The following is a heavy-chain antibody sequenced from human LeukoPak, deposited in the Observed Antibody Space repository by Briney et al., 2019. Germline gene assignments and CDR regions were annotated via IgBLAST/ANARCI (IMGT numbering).Heavy chain of an antibody. Sequence: SETLSLTYAVYGGSFSGYYWSWIRQAPGKGLEWIGEINQSGITNYNPSLKSRVTISRDTSKNQFSLHLNSVTTADTAVYYCARGPSGMDVWGQGTTVTVSS. CDR3: ARGPSGMDV. J-gene: IGHJ6*02. CDR2: INQSGIT. CDR1: GGSFSGYY. V-gene: IGHV4-34*01.